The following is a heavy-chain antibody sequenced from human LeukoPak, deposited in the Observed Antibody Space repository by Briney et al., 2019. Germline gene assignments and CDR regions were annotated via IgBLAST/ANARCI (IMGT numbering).Heavy chain of an antibody. V-gene: IGHV3-13*01. CDR1: GFTFRDYD. CDR3: IRGGIRVSGIDAFDI. CDR2: IGIRDDT. Sequence: PGGSLRLSCAASGFTFRDYDMHWVRHVPGRGLEWVSAIGIRDDTHYPDSVKGQFTISRENAKNSLYLQMNTLRDGDTAMYYCIRGGIRVSGIDAFDIWGQGTMVTVSS. J-gene: IGHJ3*02. D-gene: IGHD5/OR15-5a*01.